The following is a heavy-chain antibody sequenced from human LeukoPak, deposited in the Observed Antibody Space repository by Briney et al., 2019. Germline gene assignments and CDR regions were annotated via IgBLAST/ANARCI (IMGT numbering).Heavy chain of an antibody. V-gene: IGHV1-46*01. J-gene: IGHJ4*02. CDR2: INPSGGST. CDR1: GYTFTSYY. Sequence: ASVKVSCKASGYTFTSYYMHWVRQAPGQGLEWMGIINPSGGSTSYAQKFQGRVTMTRDTSTSTVYMELRSLRSDDTAVYYCARDGLFYDFWSGYYLYWGQGTLVTVSS. D-gene: IGHD3-3*01. CDR3: ARDGLFYDFWSGYYLY.